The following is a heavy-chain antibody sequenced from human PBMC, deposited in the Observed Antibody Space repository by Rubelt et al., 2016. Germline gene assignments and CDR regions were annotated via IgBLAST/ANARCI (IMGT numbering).Heavy chain of an antibody. CDR2: IYYSGST. V-gene: IGHV4-39*07. J-gene: IGHJ4*02. Sequence: QLQLQESGPGLVKPSETLSLTCTVSGGSISSSSYYWGWIRQPPGKGLEWIGSIYYSGSTYYNPSLKSRVTISVDTSKNQFSLKLSSVTAADTAVYYCARDSPDYYDSSGYYYWGQGTLVTVSS. CDR1: GGSISSSSYY. D-gene: IGHD3-22*01. CDR3: ARDSPDYYDSSGYYY.